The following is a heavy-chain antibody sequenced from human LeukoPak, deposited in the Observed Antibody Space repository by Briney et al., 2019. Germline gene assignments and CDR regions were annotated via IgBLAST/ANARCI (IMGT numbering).Heavy chain of an antibody. D-gene: IGHD2-21*02. CDR3: AQSPTNCGGDCYQFDY. Sequence: NSSETLSLTCAVYGGSFSGYYWSWIRQPPGKGLEWIGEINHSGSTNYNPSLKSRVTISVDTSKNQLSLKLSSVTAADTAVYYCAQSPTNCGGDCYQFDYWGQGTLVTVSS. CDR1: GGSFSGYY. CDR2: INHSGST. J-gene: IGHJ4*02. V-gene: IGHV4-34*01.